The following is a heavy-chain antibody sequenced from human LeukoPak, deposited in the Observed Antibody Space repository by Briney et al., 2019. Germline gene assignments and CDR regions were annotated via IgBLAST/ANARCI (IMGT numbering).Heavy chain of an antibody. CDR1: GYTFTDYY. D-gene: IGHD3-22*01. CDR3: ATDMNYYDSSGYCFDY. J-gene: IGHJ4*02. V-gene: IGHV1-69-2*01. Sequence: GASVKVSCKVSGYTFTDYYMHWVQQAPGKGLEWMGLVDPEDGETIYAQKFQGRVTMTEDTSTDTAYMELSSLRSEDTAVYYCATDMNYYDSSGYCFDYWGQGTLVTVSS. CDR2: VDPEDGET.